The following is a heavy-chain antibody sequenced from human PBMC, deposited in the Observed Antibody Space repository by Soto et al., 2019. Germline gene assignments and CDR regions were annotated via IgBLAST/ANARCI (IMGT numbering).Heavy chain of an antibody. CDR1: GGSISSGGYY. CDR2: IYYSGST. J-gene: IGHJ4*02. V-gene: IGHV4-31*03. Sequence: SETLYLTCTVSGGSISSGGYYWSWIRQHPGKGLEWIGYIYYSGSTYYNPSLKSRVTISVDTSKNQFSLKLSSVTAADTAVYYCARGYGSGSYYNSPLGYWGQGTLVTVSS. CDR3: ARGYGSGSYYNSPLGY. D-gene: IGHD3-10*01.